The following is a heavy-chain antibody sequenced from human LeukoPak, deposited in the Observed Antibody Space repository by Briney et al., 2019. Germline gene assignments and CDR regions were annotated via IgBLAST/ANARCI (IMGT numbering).Heavy chain of an antibody. D-gene: IGHD6-13*01. V-gene: IGHV1-69*04. CDR3: ATHSSSWPFDY. J-gene: IGHJ4*02. CDR1: GGTFSSYA. CDR2: IIPILGIA. Sequence: SVKVSCKASGGTFSSYAISWVRQAPGQGLEWMGRIIPILGIANYVQKFQGRVTITADKSTSTAYMELSSLRSEDTAVYYCATHSSSWPFDYWGQGTLVTVSS.